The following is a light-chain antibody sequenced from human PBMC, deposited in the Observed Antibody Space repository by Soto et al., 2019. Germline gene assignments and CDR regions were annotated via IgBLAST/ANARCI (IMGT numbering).Light chain of an antibody. J-gene: IGLJ1*01. CDR2: EVT. CDR1: SGDVGGYDY. CDR3: SSHTSGSTRV. Sequence: QSVLTQPASVSGSPGQSIAISCTGTSGDVGGYDYVSWYQQHPDKAPKLMIYEVTKRPSWVSNRFSGSKSGNTASLTISGLQPEDEPDYYCSSHTSGSTRVFGSGTKVTVL. V-gene: IGLV2-14*01.